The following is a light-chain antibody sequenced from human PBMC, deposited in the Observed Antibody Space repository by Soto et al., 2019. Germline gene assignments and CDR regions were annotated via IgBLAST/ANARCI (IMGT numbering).Light chain of an antibody. CDR2: GAS. Sequence: EIVMTQSPATLSVSPGERATLSCRASQSVSSKLAWYQQKPGQAPRLLIYGASTRATGIPARFSGSGSGTEFSLTLSSPQSEDFAVYYCQQYNKWPPSFTFGPGTKVDI. V-gene: IGKV3-15*01. J-gene: IGKJ3*01. CDR1: QSVSSK. CDR3: QQYNKWPPSFT.